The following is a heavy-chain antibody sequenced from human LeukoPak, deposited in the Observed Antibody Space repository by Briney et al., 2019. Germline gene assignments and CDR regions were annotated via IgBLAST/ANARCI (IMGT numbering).Heavy chain of an antibody. CDR3: ARGPPEDIVVVPAAFPYNWFDP. J-gene: IGHJ5*02. D-gene: IGHD2-2*01. CDR1: GFTFSNYW. Sequence: PGGSLRLSCVASGFTFSNYWMSWVRQAPGKGLEWVANIQKDGSEKHYVASVEGRFTISRDNAENSLYLQMNSLRAEDTAVYYCARGPPEDIVVVPAAFPYNWFDPWGQGTLVTVSS. CDR2: IQKDGSEK. V-gene: IGHV3-7*01.